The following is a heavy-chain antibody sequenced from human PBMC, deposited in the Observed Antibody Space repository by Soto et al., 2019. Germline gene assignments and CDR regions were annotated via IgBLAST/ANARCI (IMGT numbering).Heavy chain of an antibody. CDR1: GFTVSSYA. CDR2: ISYDGSNK. V-gene: IGHV3-30-3*01. D-gene: IGHD6-19*01. J-gene: IGHJ4*02. Sequence: QVQLVESGGGVVQPGRSQRLSCAASGFTVSSYAMHWVRQAPGKGLEWVAVISYDGSNKYYADSVKGRFTISRDNSKNTLYLQMNSLRAEDTAVYYCARDDSYSSGWYSPLEVLFWGQGTLVTVSS. CDR3: ARDDSYSSGWYSPLEVLF.